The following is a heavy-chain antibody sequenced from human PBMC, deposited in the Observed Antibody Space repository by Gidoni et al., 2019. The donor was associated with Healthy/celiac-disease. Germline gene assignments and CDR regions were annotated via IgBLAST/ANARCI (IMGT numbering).Heavy chain of an antibody. V-gene: IGHV4-59*01. Sequence: QVQLQESGPGLVKPSETLSLTCTVSGGSISRYYWSWIRQPPGKGLEWIGYIYYSGSTNYNPPLKSRVTISVDTSKNQFSLKLSSVTAADTAVYYCARAELLWFGRLSEYGMDVWGQGTTVTVSS. J-gene: IGHJ6*02. CDR3: ARAELLWFGRLSEYGMDV. D-gene: IGHD3-10*01. CDR2: IYYSGST. CDR1: GGSISRYY.